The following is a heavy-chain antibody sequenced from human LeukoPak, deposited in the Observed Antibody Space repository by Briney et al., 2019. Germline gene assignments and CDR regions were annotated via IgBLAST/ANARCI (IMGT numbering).Heavy chain of an antibody. D-gene: IGHD2-2*01. Sequence: ASVKVSCKASGYTFTGYYMHWVRQAPGQGLEWMGWINPNSGGTNYAQKFQGRVTMTRDTSISTAYMELSRLRSDDTAVYYCARDGVPAAMRGYYYYYMDVWAKGPRSPSP. J-gene: IGHJ6*03. CDR2: INPNSGGT. CDR3: ARDGVPAAMRGYYYYYMDV. CDR1: GYTFTGYY. V-gene: IGHV1-2*02.